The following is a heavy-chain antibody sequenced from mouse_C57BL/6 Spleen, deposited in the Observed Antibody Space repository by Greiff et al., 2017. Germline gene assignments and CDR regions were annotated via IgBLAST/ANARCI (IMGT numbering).Heavy chain of an antibody. CDR2: INPGSGGT. CDR1: GYAFTNYL. D-gene: IGHD1-1*01. CDR3: ARSYYGSSPCDY. V-gene: IGHV1-54*01. Sequence: VQLQQSGAELVRPGTSVKVSCKASGYAFTNYLIEWVKQRPGQGLEWIGVINPGSGGTNYNEKFKGKATLTADKSSSTAYMQLSSLTSEDSAVYFCARSYYGSSPCDYWGQGTTLTVSS. J-gene: IGHJ2*01.